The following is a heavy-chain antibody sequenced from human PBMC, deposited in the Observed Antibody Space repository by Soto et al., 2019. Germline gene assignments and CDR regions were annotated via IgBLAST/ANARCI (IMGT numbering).Heavy chain of an antibody. Sequence: DVQLVESGGGLVQPGRSLRLSCAASGFTFDDYAMHWVRQAPGKGLEWVSGISWNSGSIGYADSVKGRFTISRDNAKNSLYLQMNSLRAEDTALYYCAKAQEEYSGYDSWGAFDYWGQGTLVTVSS. J-gene: IGHJ4*02. D-gene: IGHD5-12*01. CDR1: GFTFDDYA. CDR2: ISWNSGSI. CDR3: AKAQEEYSGYDSWGAFDY. V-gene: IGHV3-9*01.